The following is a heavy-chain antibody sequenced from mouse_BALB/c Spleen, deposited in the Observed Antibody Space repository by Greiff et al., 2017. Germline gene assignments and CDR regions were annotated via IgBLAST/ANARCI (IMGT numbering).Heavy chain of an antibody. J-gene: IGHJ2*01. CDR1: GYSITSYYA. V-gene: IGHV3-2*02. CDR3: ARYYDEGYYFDY. Sequence: VQLKESGPGLVKPSQSLSLTCTVTGYSITSYYAWNWIRQFPGNKLEWMGYISYSGSTSYNPSLKSRISITRDTSKNQFFLQLNSVTTEDTATYYCARYYDEGYYFDYWGQGTTLTVSS. CDR2: ISYSGST. D-gene: IGHD2-4*01.